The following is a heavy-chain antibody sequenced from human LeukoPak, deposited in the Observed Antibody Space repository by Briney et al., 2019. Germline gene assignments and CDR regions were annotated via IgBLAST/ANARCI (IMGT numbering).Heavy chain of an antibody. CDR3: ARGNFYSGSGSSPLDY. J-gene: IGHJ4*02. D-gene: IGHD3-10*01. Sequence: PGGPLRLSCAASGFIFNSYWVHWVRQVPGKGLMWLSRINSDGSRTNYVDSAKGRFTISRDNAKNTVFLQMNSLRVEDTAVYYCARGNFYSGSGSSPLDYWGQGTLVTVSS. V-gene: IGHV3-74*01. CDR1: GFIFNSYW. CDR2: INSDGSRT.